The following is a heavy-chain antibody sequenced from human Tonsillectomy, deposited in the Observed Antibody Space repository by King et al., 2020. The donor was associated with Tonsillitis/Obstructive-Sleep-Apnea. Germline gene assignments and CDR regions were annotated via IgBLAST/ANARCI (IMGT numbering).Heavy chain of an antibody. V-gene: IGHV4-34*01. CDR1: GGSFSGYY. J-gene: IGHJ5*02. D-gene: IGHD2-2*01. Sequence: VQLQQWGAGLLKPSETLSLTCAVYGGSFSGYYWSWTRQPPGKGLEWIGEINHSGSTNYNPSLKSRVTISVDTSKNQFSLKGRSVAAADTAVYYCARGPYCSRSSCYEDWFDPWGQGTLVTVSS. CDR2: INHSGST. CDR3: ARGPYCSRSSCYEDWFDP.